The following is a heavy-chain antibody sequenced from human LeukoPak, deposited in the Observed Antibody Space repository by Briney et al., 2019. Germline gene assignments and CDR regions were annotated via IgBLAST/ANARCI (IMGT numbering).Heavy chain of an antibody. CDR3: ARQWGPTLSLNWFDP. J-gene: IGHJ5*02. CDR1: GGSLSSINYY. D-gene: IGHD2-8*01. V-gene: IGHV4-39*01. CDR2: SYYSGST. Sequence: SETLSLTCTVSGGSLSSINYYWGWIRQPPGKGLEWIGSSYYSGSTYYNPSLKSRLTISVDTSKNQFSLKLSSVTAADTAVYYCARQWGPTLSLNWFDPWGQGTLVPVSS.